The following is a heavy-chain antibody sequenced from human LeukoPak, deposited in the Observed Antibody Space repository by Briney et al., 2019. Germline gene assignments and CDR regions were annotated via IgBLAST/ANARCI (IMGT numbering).Heavy chain of an antibody. J-gene: IGHJ2*01. CDR1: GGSFSGYY. V-gene: IGHV4-34*01. CDR3: AREPANWYFDL. CDR2: INHSGST. Sequence: SETLSLTCAVYGGSFSGYYWSWIRQPPGKGLEWIGEINHSGSTNYNPSLKSRVTISVDTSKNQFSLKLSSVTAADTAVYYCAREPANWYFDLWGRGTLVTVSS.